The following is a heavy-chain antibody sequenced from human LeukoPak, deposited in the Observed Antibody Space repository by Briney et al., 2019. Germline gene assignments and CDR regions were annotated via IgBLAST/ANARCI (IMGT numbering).Heavy chain of an antibody. CDR3: ARTEAAAGTVVSAFDI. V-gene: IGHV1-46*01. J-gene: IGHJ3*02. CDR1: GYTFTSYD. Sequence: ASVKVSCKASGYTFTSYDIHWVRQAPGQGLKWMGIINPSGGSTSYAQKFQGRVTITTDESTSTAYMELSSLRSEDTAVYYCARTEAAAGTVVSAFDIWGQGTMVTVSS. D-gene: IGHD6-13*01. CDR2: INPSGGST.